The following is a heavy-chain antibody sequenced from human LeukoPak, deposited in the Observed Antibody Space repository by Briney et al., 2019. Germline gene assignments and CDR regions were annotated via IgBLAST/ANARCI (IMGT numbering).Heavy chain of an antibody. D-gene: IGHD4-17*01. J-gene: IGHJ4*02. CDR1: GDSMNSHY. CDR2: MYYTGTT. CDR3: SGGGAVTNGGGDY. V-gene: IGHV4-59*11. Sequence: PSETLSLTCTVSGDSMNSHYWSWIRQPPGKGLEWIGYMYYTGTTKYNPSLKSRVTISIDASKNQFSLMLSSVTAADTAVYYCSGGGAVTNGGGDYWGQGTLVTVSS.